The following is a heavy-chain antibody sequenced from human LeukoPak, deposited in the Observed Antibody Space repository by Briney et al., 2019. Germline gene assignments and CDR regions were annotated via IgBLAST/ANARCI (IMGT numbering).Heavy chain of an antibody. D-gene: IGHD3-22*01. J-gene: IGHJ4*02. V-gene: IGHV3-23*01. CDR3: AKVSRYYDSSGPVDY. CDR2: ISGSGGST. CDR1: GFTFSSYA. Sequence: GGSLRLSCAASGFTFSSYAMSCVRQAPGKGLEWVSAISGSGGSTYYADSVKGRFTISRDNSKNTLYLQMNSLRAEDTAVYYCAKVSRYYDSSGPVDYWGQGTLVTVSS.